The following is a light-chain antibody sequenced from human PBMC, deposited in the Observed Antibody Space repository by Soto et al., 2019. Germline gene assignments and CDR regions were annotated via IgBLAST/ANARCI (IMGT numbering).Light chain of an antibody. Sequence: EIVMTQSPATLSVSPGERATLSCRASQSVSSNLAWYQQKPGQAPRLLIYGASTRATGIPARFSASGSGTEFTLTISSLQSYDFATSSCHYYVSRPDTFAHGTKGE. CDR1: QSVSSN. CDR2: GAS. V-gene: IGKV3-15*01. J-gene: IGKJ1*01. CDR3: HYYVSRPDT.